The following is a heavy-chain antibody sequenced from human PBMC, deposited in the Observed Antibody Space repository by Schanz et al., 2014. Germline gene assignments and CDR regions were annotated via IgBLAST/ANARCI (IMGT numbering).Heavy chain of an antibody. D-gene: IGHD5-18*01. CDR2: IKTKTDGGTT. Sequence: EVQLVESGGGLVQPGGSLRLSCAASGFTSSNAWMSWVRQAPGKGLEWVGRIKTKTDGGTTDYAAPVKGRFTISRDDSTNTLYLQMNSLKTEDTAVYYCTTGGRCGYSHYFYGMDVWGQGTTVTVSS. CDR3: TTGGRCGYSHYFYGMDV. V-gene: IGHV3-15*01. J-gene: IGHJ6*02. CDR1: GFTSSNAW.